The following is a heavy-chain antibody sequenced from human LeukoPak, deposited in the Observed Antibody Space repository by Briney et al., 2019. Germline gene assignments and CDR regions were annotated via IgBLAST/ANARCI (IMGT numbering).Heavy chain of an antibody. D-gene: IGHD3-10*01. CDR2: IYNNGDT. CDR1: GFAVTTNH. Sequence: GGSLRLSCSGAGFAVTTNHMTWVRQAPGKGLECVSLIYNNGDTFYEDSVRGRFTISRDISTNTVDLLMNSLRPEDTALYYCSPSRGAGGKTDYWGQGTLVTVSS. V-gene: IGHV3-53*01. CDR3: SPSRGAGGKTDY. J-gene: IGHJ4*02.